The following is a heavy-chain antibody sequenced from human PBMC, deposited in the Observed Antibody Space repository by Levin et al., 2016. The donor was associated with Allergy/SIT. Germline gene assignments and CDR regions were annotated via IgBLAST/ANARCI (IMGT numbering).Heavy chain of an antibody. V-gene: IGHV1-18*01. CDR2: ISAYNGNT. CDR3: ARDFISYYDSSGYDKAQL. Sequence: WVRQAPGQGLEWMGWISAYNGNTNYAQKLQGRVTMTTDTSTSTAYMELRSLRSDDTAVYYCARDFISYYDSSGYDKAQLWGQGTLVTVSS. D-gene: IGHD3-22*01. J-gene: IGHJ4*02.